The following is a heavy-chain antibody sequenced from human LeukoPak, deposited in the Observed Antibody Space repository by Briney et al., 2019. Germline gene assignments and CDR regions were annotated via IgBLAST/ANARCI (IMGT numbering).Heavy chain of an antibody. Sequence: ASVKVSCKASGYTFTSYYMHWVRQAPGQGLEWMGIINPSGGSTNYAQKFQGRVTMTRDTSTSTAYMELRSLRSDDTAVYYCARDGTPPRYSSGWYGENYYYGMDVWGQGTTVTVSS. CDR1: GYTFTSYY. CDR2: INPSGGST. D-gene: IGHD6-19*01. J-gene: IGHJ6*02. V-gene: IGHV1-46*01. CDR3: ARDGTPPRYSSGWYGENYYYGMDV.